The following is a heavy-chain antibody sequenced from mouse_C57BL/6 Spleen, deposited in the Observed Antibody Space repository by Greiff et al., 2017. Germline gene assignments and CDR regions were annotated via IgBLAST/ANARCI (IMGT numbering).Heavy chain of an antibody. D-gene: IGHD1-1*01. CDR2: INPGSGGT. V-gene: IGHV1-54*01. CDR3: ARNGITTVFDY. Sequence: QVQLQQSGAELVRPGTSVKVSCKASGYAFTNYLIEWVQQRPGQGLEWIGVINPGSGGTNYTEKFKGKATLTADKASSTAYMQLSSLTSEDSAVYFYARNGITTVFDYWGQGTTLTVSS. J-gene: IGHJ2*01. CDR1: GYAFTNYL.